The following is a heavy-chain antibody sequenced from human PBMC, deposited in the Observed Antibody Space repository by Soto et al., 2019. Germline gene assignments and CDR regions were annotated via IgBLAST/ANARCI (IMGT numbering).Heavy chain of an antibody. CDR3: ASVLQLEVLFDY. CDR1: GFTFSSYG. J-gene: IGHJ4*02. CDR2: IAYDGSNK. Sequence: QVQLVESGGGVVQPGRSLRLSCAASGFTFSSYGMHWVRQAPGKGLEWVAVIAYDGSNKYYADSVKGRFNISRDNSKNTLYLQMNSLRAEDTAVYYCASVLQLEVLFDYWGQGTLVTVSS. D-gene: IGHD3-10*01. V-gene: IGHV3-30*03.